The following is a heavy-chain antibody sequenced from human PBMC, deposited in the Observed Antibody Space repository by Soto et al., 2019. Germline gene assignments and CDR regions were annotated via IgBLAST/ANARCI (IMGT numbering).Heavy chain of an antibody. V-gene: IGHV1-69*12. J-gene: IGHJ4*02. CDR3: ASGIQLWLRRINNGYSG. CDR1: GGTFSTYA. D-gene: IGHD5-18*01. CDR2: IIPMFGTA. Sequence: QVQLVQSGAEVKTPDSSVKVSCKAPGGTFSTYAISWVRQAPGQGLEWMGGIIPMFGTANYAQRFQDRVTITADESTNTVYMELSSLRSEDTAVYFCASGIQLWLRRINNGYSGWGQGTLVTVSS.